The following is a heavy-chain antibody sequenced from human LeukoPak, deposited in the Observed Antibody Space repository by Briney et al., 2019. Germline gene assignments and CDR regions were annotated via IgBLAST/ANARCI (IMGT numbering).Heavy chain of an antibody. CDR2: IYYSGST. J-gene: IGHJ4*02. CDR3: ARASTGDYFDF. Sequence: PSETLSLTCTVSGGSIGSYYWSWIRQPPGKGLEWIGYIYYSGSTNYNPSLKSRVTISVDTSKNQFSLKLSSVTAADTAVYYCARASTGDYFDFWGQGTLVTVSS. CDR1: GGSIGSYY. D-gene: IGHD7-27*01. V-gene: IGHV4-59*01.